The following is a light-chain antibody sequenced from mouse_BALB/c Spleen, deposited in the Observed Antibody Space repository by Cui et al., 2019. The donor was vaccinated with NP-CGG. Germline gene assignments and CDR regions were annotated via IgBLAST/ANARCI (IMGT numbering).Light chain of an antibody. CDR1: IGAVTTSNY. J-gene: IGLJ1*01. CDR2: GTD. CDR3: ALWYNNHWV. Sequence: AIVTQESSLPTPAGEPVTLTCRSSIGAVTTSNYANWVQEKPDHLFTGLIGGTDNRAPGVPARFSGSLIGDKAALTITGAQTKDEAIYFCALWYNNHWVFGGGTKLTVL. V-gene: IGLV1*01.